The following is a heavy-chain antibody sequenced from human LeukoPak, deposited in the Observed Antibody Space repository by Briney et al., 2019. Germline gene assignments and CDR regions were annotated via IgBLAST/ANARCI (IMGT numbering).Heavy chain of an antibody. V-gene: IGHV3-23*01. D-gene: IGHD1-26*01. CDR1: GFTFSSYT. Sequence: PGGSLRLSCAASGFTFSSYTMSWFRQAPGKGLEWVSAIYGSGGNSYYADSVRGRFTISRDNSKNTLYLQMDSLRGEDMAVYYCAKGPSGSYWVHFDYWGQGTLVTVSS. CDR2: IYGSGGNS. J-gene: IGHJ4*02. CDR3: AKGPSGSYWVHFDY.